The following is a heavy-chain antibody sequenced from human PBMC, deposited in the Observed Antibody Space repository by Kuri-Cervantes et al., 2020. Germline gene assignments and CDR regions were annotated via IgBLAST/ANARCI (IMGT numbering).Heavy chain of an antibody. V-gene: IGHV6-1*01. D-gene: IGHD1-26*01. CDR1: GDSVSSNSAA. CDR3: AGGSRPRSGSYYHYGMDV. J-gene: IGHJ6*02. Sequence: SETLSLTCAISGDSVSSNSAAWNWIRQSPSRGLEWLGRTYYRSKWYNDYAVSVKSRITINPDTSKNQFSLQLNSVTAADTAVYYCAGGSRPRSGSYYHYGMDVWGQGTTVTVSS. CDR2: TYYRSKWYN.